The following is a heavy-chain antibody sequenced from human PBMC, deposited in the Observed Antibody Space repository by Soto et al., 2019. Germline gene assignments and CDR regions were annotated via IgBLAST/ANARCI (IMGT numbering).Heavy chain of an antibody. Sequence: VFSKESGPALVKPTETLTLTCTVSGFSLTTGKMGVSWIRQPPGKALEWLAHIFSDNERSYSTSLQGRLTISKDTSGSQVVLSMTNVDPMDTATYYCARMKVDSYQFYYAMDVWGQGTTVTVSS. CDR3: ARMKVDSYQFYYAMDV. J-gene: IGHJ6*02. CDR1: GFSLTTGKMG. D-gene: IGHD3-9*01. CDR2: IFSDNER. V-gene: IGHV2-26*01.